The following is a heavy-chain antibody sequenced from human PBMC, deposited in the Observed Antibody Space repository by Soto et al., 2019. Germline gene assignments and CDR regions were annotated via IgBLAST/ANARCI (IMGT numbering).Heavy chain of an antibody. J-gene: IGHJ2*01. Sequence: GGSLRLSCVASGFSSSSYWMHWVRQAPGKGLVWVSRINSDGTTTNYADFVKGRFTISRDNAQNTLYLQMNSLRDEDTAVYYCVREFGSGSLPIDLWGRGTLVTVSS. CDR3: VREFGSGSLPIDL. CDR2: INSDGTTT. V-gene: IGHV3-74*01. D-gene: IGHD3-22*01. CDR1: GFSSSSYW.